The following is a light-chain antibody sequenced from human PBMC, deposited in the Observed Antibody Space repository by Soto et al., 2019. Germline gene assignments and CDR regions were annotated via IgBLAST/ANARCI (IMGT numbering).Light chain of an antibody. Sequence: ILLTQSPCTLSLSPGERATLSCRASQSVSSSYLAWYQQKPGHAPSLLIYGASSRATGIPDRLSGSGSGTDFTLTISRLEPEDFAVYYCQQYGSSQTFGQGTKVDIK. CDR2: GAS. CDR1: QSVSSSY. J-gene: IGKJ1*01. V-gene: IGKV3-20*01. CDR3: QQYGSSQT.